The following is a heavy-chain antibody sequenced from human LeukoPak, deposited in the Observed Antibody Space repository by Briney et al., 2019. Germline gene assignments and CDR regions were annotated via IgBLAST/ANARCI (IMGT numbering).Heavy chain of an antibody. Sequence: GGSLRLSCAASGFTFSSYSMNWVRQAPGKGLEWVSSISSSSSYIYYADSVKGRFTISRDNAKNSLYLQMNSLRAEDTAVYYCARKQPGVVVAATDYWGQGTLVTVSP. D-gene: IGHD2-15*01. CDR1: GFTFSSYS. J-gene: IGHJ4*02. CDR2: ISSSSSYI. V-gene: IGHV3-21*01. CDR3: ARKQPGVVVAATDY.